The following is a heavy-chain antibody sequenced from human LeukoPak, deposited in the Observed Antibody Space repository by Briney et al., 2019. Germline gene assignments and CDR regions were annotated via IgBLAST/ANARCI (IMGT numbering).Heavy chain of an antibody. CDR2: IKQDGSEK. V-gene: IGHV3-7*01. CDR3: ARNQRRLDY. J-gene: IGHJ4*02. D-gene: IGHD1-14*01. Sequence: GSLRLFFAAPGFTLSCFLVNLGPQAPGKGLEWVANIKQDGSEKYYVDSVKGRFTISRDNAKNSLYLQVNSLRAEDTAVYYCARNQRRLDYWGQGTLVTVSS. CDR1: GFTLSCFL.